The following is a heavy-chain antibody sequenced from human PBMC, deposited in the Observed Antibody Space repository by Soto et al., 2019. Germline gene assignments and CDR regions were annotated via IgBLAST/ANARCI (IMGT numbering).Heavy chain of an antibody. CDR3: ARRARPDFYYMDV. D-gene: IGHD6-6*01. CDR2: ISSNGVGT. V-gene: IGHV3-64*01. J-gene: IGHJ6*03. CDR1: GFTLSGYA. Sequence: EVQLAESGGGLAQPGGSLRRSCAASGFTLSGYAMDWVRQAPGKGLEYVSGISSNGVGTYYANSVQGRFTISRDNSKNAVYLQMGSLRHEDMAVYYCARRARPDFYYMDVWGKGTTVTVS.